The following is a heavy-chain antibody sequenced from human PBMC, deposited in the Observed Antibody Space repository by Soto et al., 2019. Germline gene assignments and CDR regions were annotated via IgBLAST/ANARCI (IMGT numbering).Heavy chain of an antibody. V-gene: IGHV1-69*02. CDR1: GGTFASYT. CDR2: IIPILSMS. J-gene: IGHJ4*02. CDR3: ARPYGSGSRPFDY. D-gene: IGHD3-10*01. Sequence: QVQLVQSGAEVKNPGSSLRASGKAPGGTFASYTLNWVRQPPGQGLEWMGRIIPILSMSTYAQKFQGRVSIIADKSTTTAYMTLSSLRSDDTAIYYCARPYGSGSRPFDYWGQGTLVTVSS.